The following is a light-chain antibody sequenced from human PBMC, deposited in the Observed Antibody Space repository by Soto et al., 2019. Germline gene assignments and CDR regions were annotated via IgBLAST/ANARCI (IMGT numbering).Light chain of an antibody. CDR2: RNS. CDR1: SSNIGSNY. J-gene: IGLJ2*01. V-gene: IGLV1-47*01. Sequence: QSVLTQPPSASGTPGQRVTISCSGSSSNIGSNYVYWYQQLPGTVPQLLIYRNSERPSGVPDRFSGSKSGTSASLAISGLRYEDEADYYCAAWDHSLSGVVFGGGTTLTLL. CDR3: AAWDHSLSGVV.